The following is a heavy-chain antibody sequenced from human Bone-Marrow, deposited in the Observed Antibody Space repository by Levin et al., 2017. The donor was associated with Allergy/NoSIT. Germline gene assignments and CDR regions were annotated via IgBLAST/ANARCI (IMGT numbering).Heavy chain of an antibody. CDR2: ISYDGSNK. CDR1: EFTFSSYA. V-gene: IGHV3-30-3*01. Sequence: SCAASEFTFSSYAMHWVRQAPGKGLEWVAVISYDGSNKYYADSVKGRFTISRDNSKNTLYLQMNSLRAEDTAVYYCARGGSHFVVVVAPRGAFDIWGQGTMLTVSS. CDR3: ARGGSHFVVVVAPRGAFDI. J-gene: IGHJ3*02. D-gene: IGHD2-15*01.